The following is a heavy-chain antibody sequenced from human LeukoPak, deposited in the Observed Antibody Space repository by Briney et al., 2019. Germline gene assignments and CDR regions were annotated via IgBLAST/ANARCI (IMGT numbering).Heavy chain of an antibody. V-gene: IGHV7-4-1*02. CDR2: INTNTGNP. CDR1: GYTFTSYA. J-gene: IGHJ3*01. D-gene: IGHD3-22*01. Sequence: AASVKVSCKASGYTFTSYAMNWVRQAPGQGLEWMGWINTNTGNPTYAQGYTGRFVFSLDTSVSTAYLQISSLKAEDTAVYYCARGAPYYYDTSGYYRDRRLVSWGQGTMVTVSS. CDR3: ARGAPYYYDTSGYYRDRRLVS.